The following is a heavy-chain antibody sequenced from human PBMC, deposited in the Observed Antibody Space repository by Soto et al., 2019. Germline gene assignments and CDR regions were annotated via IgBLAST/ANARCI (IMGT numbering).Heavy chain of an antibody. CDR1: GGTFSSYA. Sequence: SVKVSCKASGGTFSSYAISWVRQAPGQGLEWMGGIIPIFGTANYAQKFQGRVTITADESTSTAYMELSSLRSEDTAVYYCASPYDFWSGYHPPRRYGMDVWGQGTTVTVS. CDR3: ASPYDFWSGYHPPRRYGMDV. D-gene: IGHD3-3*01. V-gene: IGHV1-69*13. J-gene: IGHJ6*02. CDR2: IIPIFGTA.